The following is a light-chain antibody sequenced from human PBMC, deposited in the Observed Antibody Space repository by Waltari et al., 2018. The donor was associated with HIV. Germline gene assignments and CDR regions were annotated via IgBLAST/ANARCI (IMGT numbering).Light chain of an antibody. CDR2: GAS. Sequence: EIVLMQSPGTLSLSPGERATLSCRASQSLSSSYLAWYQQKPGQAPRLLIYGASRRATGIPDRFSGSGSGTDFTLTISRLEPEDSAVYVCHQYGGSPRTFGQGTKLEI. J-gene: IGKJ2*01. CDR1: QSLSSSY. CDR3: HQYGGSPRT. V-gene: IGKV3-20*01.